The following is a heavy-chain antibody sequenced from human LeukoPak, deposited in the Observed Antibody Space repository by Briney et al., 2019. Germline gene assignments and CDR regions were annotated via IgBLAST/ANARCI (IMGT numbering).Heavy chain of an antibody. CDR3: ARMYYHDSSDYYWAPDY. J-gene: IGHJ4*02. V-gene: IGHV3-7*01. Sequence: PGGSLRLSCAASGFTFSSYWMSWVRQAPGKGLEWVANIKKDGSEKYYVDSVKGRFTISRDNAKNSLYLQMNSLRAEDTAVYYCARMYYHDSSDYYWAPDYWGQGTLVTVSS. D-gene: IGHD3-22*01. CDR2: IKKDGSEK. CDR1: GFTFSSYW.